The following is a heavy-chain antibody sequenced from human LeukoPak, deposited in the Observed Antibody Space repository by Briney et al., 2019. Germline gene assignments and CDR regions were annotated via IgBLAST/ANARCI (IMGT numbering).Heavy chain of an antibody. CDR2: IWYDGSNN. J-gene: IGHJ3*02. CDR1: GFTFSSYG. Sequence: PGGSLRLSCAASGFTFSSYGMHWVRQAPGKGLEWVAVIWYDGSNNYYADSVKGRFTISRDNSKNTLYLQMNSLRAEDTAVYYCAKDHSAGTPKSAFDIWGQGTMVTVSS. CDR3: AKDHSAGTPKSAFDI. D-gene: IGHD6-13*01. V-gene: IGHV3-33*06.